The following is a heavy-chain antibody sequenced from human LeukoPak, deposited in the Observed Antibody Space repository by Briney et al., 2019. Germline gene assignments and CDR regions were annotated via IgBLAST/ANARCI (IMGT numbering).Heavy chain of an antibody. J-gene: IGHJ4*02. D-gene: IGHD3-9*01. V-gene: IGHV4-34*01. Sequence: SGTLSLTCAVYGGSFSGYYWSWIRQPPGKGLEWIGEINHSGSTNYNPSLKSRVTISVDTSKNQFSLKLSSVTAADTAVYYCARGRTLRYFDWLLSPFDYWGQGTLVTVSS. CDR2: INHSGST. CDR1: GGSFSGYY. CDR3: ARGRTLRYFDWLLSPFDY.